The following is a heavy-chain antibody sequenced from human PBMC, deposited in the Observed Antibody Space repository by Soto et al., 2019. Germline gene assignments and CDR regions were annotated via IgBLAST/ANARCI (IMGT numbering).Heavy chain of an antibody. D-gene: IGHD3-10*01. V-gene: IGHV1-2*04. CDR2: INPNSGGT. J-gene: IGHJ4*02. CDR1: GYTFTGYY. Sequence: GASVKVSCKASGYTFTGYYMHWVRQAPGQGLEWMGWINPNSGGTNYAQKFQDWVTMTRDTSISTAYMELSRLRSDDTAVYYCARGRRYGSGSYPPDYWGQGTLVTVSS. CDR3: ARGRRYGSGSYPPDY.